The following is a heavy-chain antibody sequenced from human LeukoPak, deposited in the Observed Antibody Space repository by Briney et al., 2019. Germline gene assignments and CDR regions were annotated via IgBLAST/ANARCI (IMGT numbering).Heavy chain of an antibody. V-gene: IGHV1-2*02. D-gene: IGHD3-3*01. J-gene: IGHJ5*02. CDR1: GYSFTDYY. CDR3: ARADFIDAGPYLIGP. CDR2: INTKSGRT. Sequence: EASVRVSCKTSGYSFTDYYIHWVRQAPGQGLEWMGWINTKSGRTSSARKFQGRVTMTRDPSITTVYMDMAWLTSDDMAIYFCARADFIDAGPYLIGPWGQGTLVTVSS.